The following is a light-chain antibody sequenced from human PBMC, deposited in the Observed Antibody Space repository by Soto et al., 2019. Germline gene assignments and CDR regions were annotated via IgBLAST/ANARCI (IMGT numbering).Light chain of an antibody. CDR3: MECAHLRT. Sequence: DIVLTQSPLSLLVTLGQPASISCRASQGLVHIDGTTYLSWLHQRPGLPPRLLIYKISVRLPGVPDRFSGSGAGTDFTLKISRVEAEDVGIFYCMECAHLRTFGQGTKVELK. J-gene: IGKJ1*01. CDR2: KIS. V-gene: IGKV2-24*01. CDR1: QGLVHIDGTTY.